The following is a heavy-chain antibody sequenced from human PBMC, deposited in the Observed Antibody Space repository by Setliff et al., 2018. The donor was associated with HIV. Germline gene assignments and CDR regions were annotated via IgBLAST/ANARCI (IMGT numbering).Heavy chain of an antibody. CDR1: GFSFSSYA. CDR3: ARVKVDWGFGNAFDI. CDR2: ISYDRSNK. Sequence: GGSVRLSCAASGFSFSSYAMHWVRQAPGKGLEWVTVISYDRSNKYYADSVKGRFTISRDNAKNSLYLQMNSLRAEDTDVYYCARVKVDWGFGNAFDIWGQGTMVTVSS. J-gene: IGHJ3*02. V-gene: IGHV3-30*04. D-gene: IGHD7-27*01.